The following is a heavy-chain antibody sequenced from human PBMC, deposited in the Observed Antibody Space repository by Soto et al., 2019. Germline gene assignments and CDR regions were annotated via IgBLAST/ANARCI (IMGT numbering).Heavy chain of an antibody. CDR2: INPKSGGT. J-gene: IGHJ6*02. V-gene: IGHV1-2*04. D-gene: IGHD2-8*01. CDR1: GYSFTDYH. Sequence: ASVKVSCQASGYSFTDYHIHWVRQAPGQGLEWLGRINPKSGGTSTAQKFQGWVTMTTDTSISTASMELTRLTSDDTAIYYCARGDSTDCSNGVCSFFYNHDMDVWGQGTTVTVSS. CDR3: ARGDSTDCSNGVCSFFYNHDMDV.